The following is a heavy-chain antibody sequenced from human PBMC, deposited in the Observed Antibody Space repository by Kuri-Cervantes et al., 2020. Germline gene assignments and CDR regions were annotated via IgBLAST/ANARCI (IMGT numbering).Heavy chain of an antibody. Sequence: ASVKVSCKVSGYTLTELSMHWVRQAPGKGLEWMGGFDPEDGETIYAQKFQGRVTMTEDTSTDTAYMELSSLRSEDTAVYYCARLPGAYVRVDYFDYWGQGTLVTVSS. D-gene: IGHD2-21*01. J-gene: IGHJ4*02. CDR3: ARLPGAYVRVDYFDY. CDR2: FDPEDGET. CDR1: GYTLTELS. V-gene: IGHV1-24*01.